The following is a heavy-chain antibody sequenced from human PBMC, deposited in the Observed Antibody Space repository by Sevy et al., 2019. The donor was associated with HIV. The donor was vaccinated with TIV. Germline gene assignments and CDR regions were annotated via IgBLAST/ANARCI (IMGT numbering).Heavy chain of an antibody. CDR3: THLAYYYDSGTYGGEAFDT. V-gene: IGHV2-5*02. D-gene: IGHD3-10*01. CDR1: GFSLSTSGVG. J-gene: IGHJ3*02. Sequence: SGPTLVKPTQTLMLTCTFSGFSLSTSGVGVGWIRQPPGKALEWLALIYWDDDKRYSPSLKSRLAITKDTSKNEVVLTMTNMDAVDTATYYCTHLAYYYDSGTYGGEAFDTWGQRTMVTVSS. CDR2: IYWDDDK.